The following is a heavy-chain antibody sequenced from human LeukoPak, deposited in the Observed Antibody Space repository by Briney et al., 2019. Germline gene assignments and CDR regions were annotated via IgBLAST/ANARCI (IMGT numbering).Heavy chain of an antibody. Sequence: GGSLRLSCAASGFTFSSYAMSWVRQAPGKGLEWVSAISGSGGSTYYADYVKGRFSISRVNAKNSVYLQMNSLRAEDTAVYYCARAGSPNSWFAPWGQGTLVIVSS. V-gene: IGHV3-23*01. CDR3: ARAGSPNSWFAP. D-gene: IGHD2-2*01. CDR2: ISGSGGST. J-gene: IGHJ5*02. CDR1: GFTFSSYA.